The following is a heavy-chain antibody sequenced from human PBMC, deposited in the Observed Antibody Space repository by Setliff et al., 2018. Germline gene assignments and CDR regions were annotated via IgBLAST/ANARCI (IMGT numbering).Heavy chain of an antibody. CDR1: GYTFTAYY. J-gene: IGHJ3*01. V-gene: IGHV1-2*06. CDR3: AKQGYSDCLYAFDV. CDR2: IHPNTGST. Sequence: GASVKVSCKTSGYTFTAYYIYWVRQAPGHGLELMGRIHPNTGSTNYLQDFQGRVTITRDTSIYTVYMELTGLTSGDTAVYYCAKQGYSDCLYAFDVWGQGTVVTVSS. D-gene: IGHD3-16*01.